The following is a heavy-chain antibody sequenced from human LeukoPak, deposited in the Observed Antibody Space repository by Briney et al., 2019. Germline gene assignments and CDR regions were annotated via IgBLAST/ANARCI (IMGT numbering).Heavy chain of an antibody. D-gene: IGHD3-22*01. Sequence: SETLSLTCTVSGGSISSYYWSWIRDPPEEGLECIGYIYYSGSTNYTPTLKSRFTISVDTSKNQFSLKLSSVTAADTAVYYCARDSSGYYPYNWFDPWGQGTLVTVSS. CDR2: IYYSGST. CDR3: ARDSSGYYPYNWFDP. J-gene: IGHJ5*02. CDR1: GGSISSYY. V-gene: IGHV4-59*01.